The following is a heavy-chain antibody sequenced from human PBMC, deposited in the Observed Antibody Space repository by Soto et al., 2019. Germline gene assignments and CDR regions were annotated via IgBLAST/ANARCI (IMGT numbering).Heavy chain of an antibody. CDR1: GLTFGSYW. Sequence: WGSLRLSCAASGLTFGSYWMSWVRQAPGKGLEWVANIKEDGSEKCYVDSVKGRFTISRDNAKNSLYLQMNSLRAEDTAVYYCAAGSGWIFDYWGQGTLVTVSS. J-gene: IGHJ4*02. CDR2: IKEDGSEK. CDR3: AAGSGWIFDY. V-gene: IGHV3-7*01. D-gene: IGHD6-19*01.